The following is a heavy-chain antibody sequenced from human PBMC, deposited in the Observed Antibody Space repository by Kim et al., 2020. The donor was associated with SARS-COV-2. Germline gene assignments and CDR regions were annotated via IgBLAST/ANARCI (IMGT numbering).Heavy chain of an antibody. Sequence: GGSLRLSCATSGFDFGGYAMHWVRLGPGKGLEWLATIWAYGRGTVYAESVKGRFTISRDDSKNMLYLQLNSLRDEDTAVYFCLREGHIRGFDVWDQGTLVTVSS. CDR3: LREGHIRGFDV. D-gene: IGHD2-21*01. CDR2: IWAYGRGT. CDR1: GFDFGGYA. V-gene: IGHV3-33*01. J-gene: IGHJ3*01.